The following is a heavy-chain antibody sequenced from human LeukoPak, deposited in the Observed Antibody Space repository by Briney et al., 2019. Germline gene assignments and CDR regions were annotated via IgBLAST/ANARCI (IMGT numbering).Heavy chain of an antibody. V-gene: IGHV3-30*03. J-gene: IGHJ4*02. CDR1: GFTFSSYG. CDR3: ATPGQAYYFDY. Sequence: GSLRLSCAASGFTFSSYGMHWVRQAPGKGLEWVAVISNDGSNKYYADSVKGRFTNSRDNSKNTLYLQMNGLRAEDTAVYYCATPGQAYYFDYWGQGTLVTVSS. CDR2: ISNDGSNK. D-gene: IGHD2-2*01.